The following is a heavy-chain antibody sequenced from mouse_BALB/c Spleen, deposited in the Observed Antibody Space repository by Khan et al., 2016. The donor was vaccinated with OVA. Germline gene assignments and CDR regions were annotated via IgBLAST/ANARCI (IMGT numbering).Heavy chain of an antibody. CDR3: ARLAYFYDSEGFAY. J-gene: IGHJ3*01. CDR1: GFTFSTYG. Sequence: EVELVESGGDVVKPRGSLKLSCAASGFTFSTYGMSWVRQTPDKRLEWVATVSTGGHYTYYPDTVKGRFTISRANAKDTLYLQMSSLKSEDTAMFYCARLAYFYDSEGFAYWGQGTLVTVAA. CDR2: VSTGGHYT. D-gene: IGHD1-1*01. V-gene: IGHV5-6*01.